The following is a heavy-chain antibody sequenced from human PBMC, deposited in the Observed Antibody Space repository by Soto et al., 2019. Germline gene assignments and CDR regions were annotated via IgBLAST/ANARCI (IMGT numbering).Heavy chain of an antibody. CDR1: GGSFNRYG. CDR3: ARGWIERWWYFED. Sequence: QVQLVQSGAAVKKPGSSVKVSCKASGGSFNRYGIHWVRQAPGQGLEWMGGIVPNYGTANYAQIFQGRVTIAADKSTETVYMEVTSLKSEDTAVYYCARGWIERWWYFEDWGQGTLVTVSS. CDR2: IVPNYGTA. V-gene: IGHV1-69*06. D-gene: IGHD5-18*01. J-gene: IGHJ1*01.